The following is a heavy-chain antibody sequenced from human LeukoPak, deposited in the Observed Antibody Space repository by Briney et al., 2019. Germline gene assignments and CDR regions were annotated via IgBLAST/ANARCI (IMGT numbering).Heavy chain of an antibody. CDR1: VYTFTGYY. J-gene: IGHJ4*02. V-gene: IGHV1-2*02. D-gene: IGHD3-22*01. CDR2: INTNSGGT. Sequence: ASVNVSCKASVYTFTGYYIHWVRQAPGQGPEWMGWINTNSGGTNYGQKFQGRVTMTRDTSISTANMELSRLTSDDTAVYYCARGLAVVSPFDFWGQGTLVTVSS. CDR3: ARGLAVVSPFDF.